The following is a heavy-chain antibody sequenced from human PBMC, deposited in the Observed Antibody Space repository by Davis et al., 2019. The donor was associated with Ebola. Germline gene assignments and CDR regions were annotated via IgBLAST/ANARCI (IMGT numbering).Heavy chain of an antibody. V-gene: IGHV4-59*01. CDR2: IYYRWST. Sequence: MPGGSLRLSCTVSGGSISSYYWSWIRQPPGKGLEWIGYIYYRWSTNYNPSLKSRVTISVDTSKNQFSRKLSSVTAADTAVYYCAREVVVAATPGDYYYYGMDVWGQGTTVTVSS. CDR1: GGSISSYY. CDR3: AREVVVAATPGDYYYYGMDV. J-gene: IGHJ6*02. D-gene: IGHD2-15*01.